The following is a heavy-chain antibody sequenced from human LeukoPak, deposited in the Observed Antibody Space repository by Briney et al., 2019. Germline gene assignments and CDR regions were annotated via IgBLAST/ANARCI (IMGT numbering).Heavy chain of an antibody. Sequence: SETLSLTCTVSGGSISSSSYYWGWIRQPPGKGLEWIGSIYYSGSTYYNPSLKSRVTISVDTSKNQFSLKLSSVTAADTAVYYCARHGGIAVVGRVDYWGQGTLVTASS. J-gene: IGHJ4*02. CDR3: ARHGGIAVVGRVDY. V-gene: IGHV4-39*01. CDR2: IYYSGST. D-gene: IGHD6-19*01. CDR1: GGSISSSSYY.